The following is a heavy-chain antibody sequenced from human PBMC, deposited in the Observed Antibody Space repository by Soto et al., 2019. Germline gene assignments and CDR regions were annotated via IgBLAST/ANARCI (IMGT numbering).Heavy chain of an antibody. J-gene: IGHJ4*02. V-gene: IGHV3-9*01. CDR3: AKDAHWSLDF. CDR1: GFTFGDYA. D-gene: IGHD1-1*01. Sequence: EVQLVESGGNLVQPGRSLRLSCAASGFTFGDYAMHWVRQAPGKGLEWISSINENSGSLDYADSVKGRFAISRDNAKNSLYLQINSLRIEDTALYYCAKDAHWSLDFWGQGTLVTVSS. CDR2: INENSGSL.